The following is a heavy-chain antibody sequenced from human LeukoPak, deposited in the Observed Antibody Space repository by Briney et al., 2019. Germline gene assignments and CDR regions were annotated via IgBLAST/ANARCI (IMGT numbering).Heavy chain of an antibody. CDR1: GFTFSSYA. CDR2: IYSGGST. Sequence: PGGSLRLSCAASGFTFSSYAMSWVRQAPGKGLEWVSVIYSGGSTYYADSVKGRFTISRGNSKNTLYLQMNSLRAEDTAVYYCARPIKDYGDYVGPFDIWGQGTMVTVSS. CDR3: ARPIKDYGDYVGPFDI. D-gene: IGHD4-17*01. V-gene: IGHV3-66*04. J-gene: IGHJ3*02.